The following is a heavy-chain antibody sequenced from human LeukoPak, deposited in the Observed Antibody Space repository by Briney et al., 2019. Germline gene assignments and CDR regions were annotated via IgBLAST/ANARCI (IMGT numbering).Heavy chain of an antibody. CDR2: IWYDGSNK. V-gene: IGHV3-33*08. CDR1: GFTFSNYG. CDR3: ARVRGYSYGPPDAFDI. D-gene: IGHD5-18*01. Sequence: GGSLRLSCAASGFTFSNYGVHWVRQAPGNGLEWVAVIWYDGSNKYYADSVKGRFTISSDNSENTLYLQMNSLRAEDTAVYYCARVRGYSYGPPDAFDIWGQGTMVTVSS. J-gene: IGHJ3*02.